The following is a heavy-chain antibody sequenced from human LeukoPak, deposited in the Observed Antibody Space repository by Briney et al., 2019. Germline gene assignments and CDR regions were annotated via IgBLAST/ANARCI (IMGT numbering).Heavy chain of an antibody. Sequence: GGSLRLSCAASGFTFSSYAMHWVRQAPGKGLQWLALTSDDGSAKYYADSVKGRFTISRDNSQNTLYLQMDSLRADETAIYYCARAPGGFHGDYSPIAYWGQGTLVTVSS. D-gene: IGHD4-17*01. J-gene: IGHJ4*02. CDR2: TSDDGSAK. CDR3: ARAPGGFHGDYSPIAY. CDR1: GFTFSSYA. V-gene: IGHV3-30-3*01.